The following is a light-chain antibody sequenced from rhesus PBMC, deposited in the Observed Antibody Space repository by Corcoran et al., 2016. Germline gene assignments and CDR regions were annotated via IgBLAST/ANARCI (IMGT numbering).Light chain of an antibody. V-gene: IGKV3-53*01. CDR2: GAS. J-gene: IGKJ2*01. CDR3: QKCSRSPYS. Sequence: QVILTQSPATLSLSPGERVTLSCRACQSVGCSLAWYQQKPGKAPKTLSYGASNRATGIPDRFSGSGSGTEFTLTISSLEPEYFAMYYCQKCSRSPYSIGQGAKVEV. CDR1: QSVGCS.